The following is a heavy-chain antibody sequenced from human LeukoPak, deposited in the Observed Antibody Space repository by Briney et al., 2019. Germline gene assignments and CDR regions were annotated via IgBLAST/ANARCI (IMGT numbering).Heavy chain of an antibody. CDR3: ARHDEWELHLFDY. D-gene: IGHD1-26*01. CDR2: IYYSGST. CDR1: GGSISSSSYY. J-gene: IGHJ4*02. V-gene: IGHV4-39*01. Sequence: SETLSLTCTVSGGSISSSSYYWGWIRQPPGKGLEWIGSIYYSGSTYYNPSLKSRVTISVDTSKNQFSLKLSSVTAADTAVYYCARHDEWELHLFDYWGQGTLVTVSS.